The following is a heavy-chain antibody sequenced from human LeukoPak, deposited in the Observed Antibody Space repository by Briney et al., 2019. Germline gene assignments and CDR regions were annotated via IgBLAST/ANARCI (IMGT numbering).Heavy chain of an antibody. D-gene: IGHD5-24*01. V-gene: IGHV1-24*01. J-gene: IGHJ4*02. CDR3: TDDYNFEPQGAF. Sequence: ASVKVSCKAPGYTLTELSIHWVRQPSGKGLEWMGAFDPADGETIYAQKFQGRVTMTADTSTDTAYMELSSLTSDDTAVYTTTDDYNFEPQGAFWGQGTLVTVSS. CDR1: GYTLTELS. CDR2: FDPADGET.